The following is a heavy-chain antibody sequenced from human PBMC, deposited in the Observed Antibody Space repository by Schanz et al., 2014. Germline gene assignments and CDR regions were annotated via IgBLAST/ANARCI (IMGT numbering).Heavy chain of an antibody. CDR3: AKDLLYGAPMPLKHLDY. D-gene: IGHD2-2*01. CDR2: VRNKNNRYTT. V-gene: IGHV3-72*01. J-gene: IGHJ4*02. CDR1: GFTFSSYV. Sequence: VQLVESGGGLVQPGGSLRLSCAASGFTFSSYVMSWVRQAPGKGLEWVGRVRNKNNRYTTEYAASVKGRFTISRDDSKNSLYLQMNSLRAEDTAVYYCAKDLLYGAPMPLKHLDYWGQGTLVTVSS.